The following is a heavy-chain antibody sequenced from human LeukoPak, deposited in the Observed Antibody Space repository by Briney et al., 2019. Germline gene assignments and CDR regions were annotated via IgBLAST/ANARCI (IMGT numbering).Heavy chain of an antibody. CDR2: IYTSGST. Sequence: SETLSLTCTVSGGSISSGSYYWSWIRQPAGKGLEWIGRIYTSGSTNYNPSLKSRVTISVDTSKNQFSLKLSSATAADTAVYYCARDRRTGTTFSFDYWGQGTLVTVSS. V-gene: IGHV4-61*02. D-gene: IGHD1-7*01. J-gene: IGHJ4*02. CDR3: ARDRRTGTTFSFDY. CDR1: GGSISSGSYY.